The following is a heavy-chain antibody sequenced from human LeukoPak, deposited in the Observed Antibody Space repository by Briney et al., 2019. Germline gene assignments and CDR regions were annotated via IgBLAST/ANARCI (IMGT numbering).Heavy chain of an antibody. Sequence: GGSLRLSCAASGFTFSSYWMSWVRQAPGKGLEWVANIKQDGSEKYYVDSVKGRFTISRDNAKNSLYLQMNSLRAEDTAVYYCARRIAARHQSRKIDYWGQGTLVTVSS. CDR2: IKQDGSEK. J-gene: IGHJ4*02. CDR1: GFTFSSYW. V-gene: IGHV3-7*01. D-gene: IGHD6-6*01. CDR3: ARRIAARHQSRKIDY.